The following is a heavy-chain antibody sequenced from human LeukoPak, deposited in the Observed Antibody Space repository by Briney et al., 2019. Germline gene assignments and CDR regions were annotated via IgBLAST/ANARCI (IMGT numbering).Heavy chain of an antibody. D-gene: IGHD6-13*01. CDR3: ARGLQLNY. CDR1: GFTFSSYA. V-gene: IGHV4-34*01. J-gene: IGHJ4*02. Sequence: PGGSLRLSCAASGFTFSSYAMSWVRQPPGKGLEWIGEINDSGSTNYNPSLKSRVTISVDRSKSQFSLKVSSVTAADTAVYYCARGLQLNYWGQGTLVTVSS. CDR2: INDSGST.